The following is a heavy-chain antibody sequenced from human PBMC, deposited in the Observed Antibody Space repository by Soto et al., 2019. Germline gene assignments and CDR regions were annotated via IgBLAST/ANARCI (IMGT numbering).Heavy chain of an antibody. J-gene: IGHJ6*02. CDR2: IIPIFGTA. V-gene: IGHV1-69*01. CDR1: GGTFSSYA. Sequence: QVQLVQSGAEVKKPGSSVKVSCKASGGTFSSYAISWVRQAPGQGLEWMGGIIPIFGTANYAQKFQGRVTITADESTSTAYMELSSLRSEDTAVYYCARGGTARVLYYNGMDVWGQGTTVTVSS. CDR3: ARGGTARVLYYNGMDV. D-gene: IGHD5-18*01.